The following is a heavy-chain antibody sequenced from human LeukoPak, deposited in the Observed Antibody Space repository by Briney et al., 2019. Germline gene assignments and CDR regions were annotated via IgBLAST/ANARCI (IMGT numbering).Heavy chain of an antibody. D-gene: IGHD2-15*01. CDR2: ISGGGGST. J-gene: IGHJ5*02. Sequence: GRSLRLSCAASALTFSIYAMSSVRHEPGKGLEWVTAISGGGGSTYYADSVKGRFPISRDNSKNTLYLQMNSLRAEDTAVYYCAKEDRYCSGGSCRPDWFDPWGQGTLVTVSS. CDR1: ALTFSIYA. V-gene: IGHV3-23*01. CDR3: AKEDRYCSGGSCRPDWFDP.